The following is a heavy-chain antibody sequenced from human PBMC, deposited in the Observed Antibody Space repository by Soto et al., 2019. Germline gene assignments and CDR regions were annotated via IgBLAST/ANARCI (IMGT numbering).Heavy chain of an antibody. V-gene: IGHV3-33*01. D-gene: IGHD6-19*01. CDR3: ARVSTVAAVFDY. CDR2: IWYDGSNK. Sequence: GGSLRLSCAASGFTFSSYGMHWVRQAPGKGLEWVAVIWYDGSNKYYADSVKGRFTIYRDNSKNTLYLQMNSLRAEDTAVYYCARVSTVAAVFDYWGQGTLVTV. J-gene: IGHJ4*02. CDR1: GFTFSSYG.